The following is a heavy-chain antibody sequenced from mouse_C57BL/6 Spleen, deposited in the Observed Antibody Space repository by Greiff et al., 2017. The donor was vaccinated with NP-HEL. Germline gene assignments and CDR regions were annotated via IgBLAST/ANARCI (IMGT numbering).Heavy chain of an antibody. CDR3: VSPTLTGTTWFAY. CDR2: IRSKSNNYAT. CDR1: GFSFNTYA. D-gene: IGHD4-1*01. Sequence: EVKVVESGGGLVQPKGSLKLSCAASGFSFNTYAMNWVRQAPGKGLEWVARIRSKSNNYATYYADSVKDRFTISRDDSESMLYLQMNNLKTEDTAMYYCVSPTLTGTTWFAYWGQGTLVTVSA. V-gene: IGHV10-1*01. J-gene: IGHJ3*01.